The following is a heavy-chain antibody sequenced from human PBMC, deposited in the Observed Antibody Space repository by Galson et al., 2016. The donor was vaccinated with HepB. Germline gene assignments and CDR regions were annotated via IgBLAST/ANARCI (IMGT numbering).Heavy chain of an antibody. CDR3: ARDRRGGSPRDAFDV. V-gene: IGHV3-7*04. CDR1: GFSFNVYW. Sequence: SLRLSCAASGFSFNVYWMSWVRQAPGKGLECVANINQDGTEDYYVESVKGRFTISRDNAKKSLFLQMDSLRPEDTAVYYCARDRRGGSPRDAFDVWGQGTLVIAS. J-gene: IGHJ3*01. D-gene: IGHD6-25*01. CDR2: INQDGTED.